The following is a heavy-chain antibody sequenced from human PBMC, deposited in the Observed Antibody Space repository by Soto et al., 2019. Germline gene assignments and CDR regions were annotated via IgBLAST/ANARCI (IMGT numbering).Heavy chain of an antibody. CDR1: GFTFRSYA. D-gene: IGHD2-21*01. CDR2: TWYDGGDK. Sequence: GSLRLSCGTSGFTFRSYAMGWVRQAPGKGLEWVALTWYDGGDKYNEDSVKGRFTISRDDSKNTVYVQMNSLRAEDTAVYYCARQALYRDDDVFDLWGQGTMVTVSS. V-gene: IGHV3-33*08. J-gene: IGHJ3*01. CDR3: ARQALYRDDDVFDL.